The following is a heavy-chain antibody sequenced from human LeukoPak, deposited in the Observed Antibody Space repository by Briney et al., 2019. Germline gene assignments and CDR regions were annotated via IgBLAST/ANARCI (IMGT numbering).Heavy chain of an antibody. CDR2: ISGSGGST. CDR3: AKDRASIVVVPAAPDY. V-gene: IGHV3-23*01. D-gene: IGHD2-2*01. Sequence: GGSLRLSCAASGFTFSSYAMSWVRQAPGKGLEWVSAISGSGGSTYYADSVKGRFTISRDNAKNTLYLQMNSLRAEDTAVYYCAKDRASIVVVPAAPDYWGQGTLVTVSS. CDR1: GFTFSSYA. J-gene: IGHJ4*02.